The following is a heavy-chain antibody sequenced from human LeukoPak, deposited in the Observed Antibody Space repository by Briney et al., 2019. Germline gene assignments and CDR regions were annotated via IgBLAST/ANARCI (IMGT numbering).Heavy chain of an antibody. Sequence: ASETLSLTCTVSGGPISSYYWSWIRQPPGKGLEWIGYIYYSGSTNYNPSLKSRVTISVDTSKNQFSLKLSSVTAADTAVYYCARKFTSMVRGVITFDWGQGTLVTVSS. V-gene: IGHV4-59*01. D-gene: IGHD3-10*01. CDR2: IYYSGST. CDR3: ARKFTSMVRGVITFD. J-gene: IGHJ4*02. CDR1: GGPISSYY.